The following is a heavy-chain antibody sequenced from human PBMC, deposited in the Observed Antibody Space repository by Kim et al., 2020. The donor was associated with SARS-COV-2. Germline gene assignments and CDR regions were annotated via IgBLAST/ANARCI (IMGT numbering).Heavy chain of an antibody. V-gene: IGHV1-46*01. J-gene: IGHJ4*02. CDR1: GYTFTNNY. Sequence: ASVKVSCKASGYTFTNNYVHWVRQAPGQGPEWMGLIDPSGGYTNYAHDFQDRVTMTRDTSTSTVYMQLSGLRSDDTAVYYCARDGVGDTTHFDYWGQGTLVIVSS. CDR3: ARDGVGDTTHFDY. D-gene: IGHD1-26*01. CDR2: IDPSGGYT.